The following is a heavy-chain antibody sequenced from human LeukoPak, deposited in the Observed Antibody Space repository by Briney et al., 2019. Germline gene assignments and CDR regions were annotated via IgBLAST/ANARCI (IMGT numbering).Heavy chain of an antibody. Sequence: GASVKVSCKASGYTFTSYDINWVRQATGQGLEWRGWMNPNSGNTGYAQKFQGRVTMTRNTSISTAYMELSSLRSEDTAVYYCARGTTIAAQGTYYYYGMDVWGQGATVTVSS. D-gene: IGHD6-6*01. J-gene: IGHJ6*02. CDR3: ARGTTIAAQGTYYYYGMDV. CDR2: MNPNSGNT. CDR1: GYTFTSYD. V-gene: IGHV1-8*01.